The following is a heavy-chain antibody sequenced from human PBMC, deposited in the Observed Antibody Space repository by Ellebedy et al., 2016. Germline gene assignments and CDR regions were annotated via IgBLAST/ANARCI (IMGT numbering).Heavy chain of an antibody. CDR2: IKRKIDGGTT. CDR3: ALHWGVGGRGRN. V-gene: IGHV3-15*01. Sequence: GESLKISCAASGFTFNDAWMSWVRQAPGKGLEWVGRIKRKIDGGTTDYAAPVTGRFTISRDDSKNTLYLQMNSLTTEDTAVYYCALHWGVGGRGRNWGQGTLVTVSS. J-gene: IGHJ4*02. D-gene: IGHD2-15*01. CDR1: GFTFNDAW.